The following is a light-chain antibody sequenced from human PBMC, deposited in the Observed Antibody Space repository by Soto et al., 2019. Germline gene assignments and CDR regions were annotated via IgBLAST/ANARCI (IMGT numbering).Light chain of an antibody. CDR2: RNH. CDR1: GSNIGTHA. V-gene: IGLV1-44*01. Sequence: VLTQSPSESATPGQRVTISCSGSGSNIGTHAVNWYQQVPGTAPTLLIFRNHQRPSGVPDRFSGSKSGTSASLAISGPQSEDEADYYCAAWDDSLRAVVFGGGTKLTVL. J-gene: IGLJ2*01. CDR3: AAWDDSLRAVV.